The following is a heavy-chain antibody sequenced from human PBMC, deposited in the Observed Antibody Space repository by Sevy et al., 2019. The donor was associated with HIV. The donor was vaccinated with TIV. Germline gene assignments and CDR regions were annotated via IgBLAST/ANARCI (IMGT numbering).Heavy chain of an antibody. J-gene: IGHJ6*02. Sequence: SETLSLTCTVSGDSISSGNHWWSWIRQPAGKGLEWIGRVYSSGRTVYNSSLKSRVTMSVDTSKNQFSLMVSSLIAADTAIYYCARDGIRRDYYHGMDVWGQGTTVTVSS. CDR2: VYSSGRT. CDR1: GDSISSGNHW. V-gene: IGHV4-61*02. D-gene: IGHD3-10*01. CDR3: ARDGIRRDYYHGMDV.